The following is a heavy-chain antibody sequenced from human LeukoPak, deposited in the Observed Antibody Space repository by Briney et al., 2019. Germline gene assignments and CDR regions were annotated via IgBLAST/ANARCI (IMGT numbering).Heavy chain of an antibody. CDR2: IKQDGSEK. V-gene: IGHV3-7*04. D-gene: IGHD2-8*01. Sequence: GGTLRLSCAASGFTFSRYWMTWVRQAPGKGLEWVANIKQDGSEKYYVDSVKGRFTISRDNAKNSLSLQMTSLRVDDTAVYSCARDAEAAGEWFDYWGQGTLVTVSS. CDR3: ARDAEAAGEWFDY. J-gene: IGHJ4*02. CDR1: GFTFSRYW.